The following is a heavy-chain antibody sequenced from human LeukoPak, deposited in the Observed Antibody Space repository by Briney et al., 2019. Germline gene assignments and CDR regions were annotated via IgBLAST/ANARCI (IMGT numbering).Heavy chain of an antibody. V-gene: IGHV3-23*01. CDR2: IDYDGGSG. Sequence: GGSLRLSCAASGFTFSYYGMNWVRQAPGKGLEWVSSIDYDGGSGHYADSVKGRFTISRDNSNNTLFLHLNSLRGEDTAVYYCTRNSGWYGLSWGQGTLVTVSS. CDR3: TRNSGWYGLS. J-gene: IGHJ1*01. D-gene: IGHD6-19*01. CDR1: GFTFSYYG.